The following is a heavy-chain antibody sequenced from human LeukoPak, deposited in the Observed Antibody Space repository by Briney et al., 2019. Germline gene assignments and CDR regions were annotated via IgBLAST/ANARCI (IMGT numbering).Heavy chain of an antibody. V-gene: IGHV3-23*01. Sequence: GGPLRLSCAASGFTFSSYAMSWVRQAPGKGLEWVSAISGSGGSTYYVDSVKGRFTISRDNSKNTLYLQMNSLRAEDTAVYYCAKRTVTKGGYYYGMDVWGKGTTVTVSS. CDR1: GFTFSSYA. J-gene: IGHJ6*04. D-gene: IGHD4-17*01. CDR3: AKRTVTKGGYYYGMDV. CDR2: ISGSGGST.